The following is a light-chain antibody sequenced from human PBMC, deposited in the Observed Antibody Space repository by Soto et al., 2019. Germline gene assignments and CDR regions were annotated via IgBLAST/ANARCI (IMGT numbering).Light chain of an antibody. CDR3: CSYAGSTSLV. Sequence: ALTQPASVSGSPGQSITISCTGTSSDVGSYNLVSWYQQHPGKAPKVIIYEVIKRPSGVSNRFSGSKSGNTASLTISGLQAEDEADYYCCSYAGSTSLVFGGGTKLTVL. V-gene: IGLV2-23*02. CDR1: SSDVGSYNL. CDR2: EVI. J-gene: IGLJ2*01.